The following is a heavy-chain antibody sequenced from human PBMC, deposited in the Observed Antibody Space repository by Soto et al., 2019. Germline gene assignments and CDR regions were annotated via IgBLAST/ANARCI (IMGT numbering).Heavy chain of an antibody. CDR2: IYYSGST. V-gene: IGHV4-59*01. J-gene: IGHJ5*02. CDR3: ARVGPGEDWFDP. D-gene: IGHD3-16*01. CDR1: GGSISSYY. Sequence: QVQLQESGPGLVKPSETLSLTCTVSGGSISSYYWSWIRQPPGKGLEWIGYIYYSGSTNYNPSLKSRVTLSVDTSKNQFSLKLSSVTAADPAVYYCARVGPGEDWFDPWGQGTLVTVSS.